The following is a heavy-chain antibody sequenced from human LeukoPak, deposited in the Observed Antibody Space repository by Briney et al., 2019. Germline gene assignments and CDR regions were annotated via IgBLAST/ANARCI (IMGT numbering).Heavy chain of an antibody. CDR1: GFTFSSYA. J-gene: IGHJ4*02. Sequence: GGSLRLSCAASGFTFSSYAMSWVRQAPGKGLEWVSAISGSGGSTYYADSVKGRFTISRDNAKNSLYLQMNSLRAEDTAVYYCAANYYYDSSGYPDYWGQGTLVTVSS. CDR2: ISGSGGST. D-gene: IGHD3-22*01. CDR3: AANYYYDSSGYPDY. V-gene: IGHV3-23*01.